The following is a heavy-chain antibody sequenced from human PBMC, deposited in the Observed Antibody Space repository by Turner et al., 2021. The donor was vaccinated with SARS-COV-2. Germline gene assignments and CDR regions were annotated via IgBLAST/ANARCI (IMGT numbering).Heavy chain of an antibody. Sequence: QVQLQESGPGLVNPSETLSLLCSVSGGFISGDYWSWIRQPPGKGLEWIGNIPYSRSTNYNPSLKSRFTVSVDTSKNQFSLKLSSVTAADTAVYYCARAHYPGSLFRFDPWGQGTLVTVSS. CDR3: ARAHYPGSLFRFDP. V-gene: IGHV4-59*01. J-gene: IGHJ5*02. CDR1: GGFISGDY. CDR2: IPYSRST. D-gene: IGHD2-21*01.